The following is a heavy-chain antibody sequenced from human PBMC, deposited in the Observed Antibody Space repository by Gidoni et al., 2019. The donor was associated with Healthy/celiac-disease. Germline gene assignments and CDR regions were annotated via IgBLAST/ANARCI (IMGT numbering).Heavy chain of an antibody. D-gene: IGHD3-9*01. V-gene: IGHV3-49*05. CDR3: TREYDSGGYYYYGMDV. Sequence: EVQLVESGGGLVKPGRSLRLSCTAYGFNFGDYAMRGFRQAPGRGLEWLGFIRSKAYGGTTEYAASVKGRFTISRDDSKSIAYLQMNSLKTEDTAVYYCTREYDSGGYYYYGMDVWGQGTTVTVSS. CDR2: IRSKAYGGTT. CDR1: GFNFGDYA. J-gene: IGHJ6*02.